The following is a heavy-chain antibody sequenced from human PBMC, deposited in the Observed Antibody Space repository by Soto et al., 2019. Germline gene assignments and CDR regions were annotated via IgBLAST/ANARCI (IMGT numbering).Heavy chain of an antibody. D-gene: IGHD2-8*01. CDR2: IYPGDSDT. CDR3: ARGYCTTSICDPWFDP. V-gene: IGHV5-51*03. J-gene: IGHJ5*02. CDR1: GYAFTSYW. Sequence: PGRSLKISCTGWGYAFTSYWIAWVRQMPGKGLEWMGIIYPGDSDTRYSPSFQGQVTISADKSITTAYLQWSSLKASDTAMYYCARGYCTTSICDPWFDPWGQGTLVTVSS.